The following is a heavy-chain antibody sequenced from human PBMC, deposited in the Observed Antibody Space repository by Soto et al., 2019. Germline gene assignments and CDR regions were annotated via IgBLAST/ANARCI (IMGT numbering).Heavy chain of an antibody. D-gene: IGHD6-13*01. J-gene: IGHJ6*02. CDR1: GFTVSSTY. V-gene: IGHV3-53*01. Sequence: GGSLRLSCAASGFTVSSTYMTWVRQAPGKGLEWVSVIYGGLTTAYADSVKGRFTISRDNSKNTVFLQMNSLRGEDTAVYYCGRDRIEAAGTPRFNYYYGMDVWGQGTTVTVSS. CDR2: IYGGLTT. CDR3: GRDRIEAAGTPRFNYYYGMDV.